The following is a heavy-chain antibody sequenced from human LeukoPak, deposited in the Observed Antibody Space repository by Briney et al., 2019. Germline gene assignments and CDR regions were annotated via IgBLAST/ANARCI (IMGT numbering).Heavy chain of an antibody. CDR1: GFTFSSYE. V-gene: IGHV3-48*03. J-gene: IGHJ4*02. D-gene: IGHD2-15*01. CDR3: AREFHRSSFDY. Sequence: GGSLRLSCAASGFTFSSYEMNWVRQAPGKGLEWVSYISSSGSTIYYADSVKGRFTISRDNAKNSLYLQMNSLRAEDTAVYYCAREFHRSSFDYWGQGTLVTVSS. CDR2: ISSSGSTI.